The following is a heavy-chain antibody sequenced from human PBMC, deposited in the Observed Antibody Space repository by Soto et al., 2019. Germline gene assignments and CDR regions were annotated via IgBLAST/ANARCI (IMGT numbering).Heavy chain of an antibody. D-gene: IGHD2-8*01. J-gene: IGHJ6*02. CDR2: INPKSGGT. CDR1: GYSFTDYH. V-gene: IGHV1-2*04. CDR3: ARGDSTDCSNGVCSFFYNHEMNG. Sequence: GSSVKVSCKGSGYSFTDYHIHWVRQAPGQGLEWLGRINPKSGGTSTAQKFQGWVTMTTDTSISTASMELTRLTSDDTAIYYCARGDSTDCSNGVCSFFYNHEMNGWG.